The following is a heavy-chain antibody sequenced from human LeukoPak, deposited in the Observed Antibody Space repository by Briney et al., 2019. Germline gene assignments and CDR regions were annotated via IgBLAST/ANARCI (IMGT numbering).Heavy chain of an antibody. CDR2: IYPGDSDT. CDR3: ARLNGVPAASSHLDY. D-gene: IGHD2-2*01. J-gene: IGHJ4*02. Sequence: GESLKISCKGSGYSFTSYWIGWVRQMPGKGLEWMGIIYPGDSDTRYSPSFQGQVTISADKSISTAYLQWSSLKASDTAMYYCARLNGVPAASSHLDYWGQGTLVTVSS. V-gene: IGHV5-51*01. CDR1: GYSFTSYW.